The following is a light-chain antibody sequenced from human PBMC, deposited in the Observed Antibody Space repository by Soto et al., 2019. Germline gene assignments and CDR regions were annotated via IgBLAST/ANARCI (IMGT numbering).Light chain of an antibody. CDR1: QSIGVW. Sequence: DIQMTQSPSTLSSFVGDRVTITCRASQSIGVWLAWYQQKPGKAPKLLIYDAYNLQTGVQSRFSGSGSGTEFTLTIRSLQPDDFATYYCKQYDVDSGTFGQGTKVDIK. V-gene: IGKV1-5*01. J-gene: IGKJ1*01. CDR3: KQYDVDSGT. CDR2: DAY.